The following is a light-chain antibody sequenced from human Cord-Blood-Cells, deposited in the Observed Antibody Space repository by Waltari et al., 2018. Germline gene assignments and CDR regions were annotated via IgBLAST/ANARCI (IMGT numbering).Light chain of an antibody. CDR2: AAS. CDR1: QGISNS. V-gene: IGKV1-NL1*01. J-gene: IGKJ1*01. Sequence: DIQMTQSPSSPSASVGDRVTITCRASQGISNSLAWYQQKPGKAPKLLLYAASRLESGVPSRFSGSGSGTDYTLTISSLQPEDFATYYCQQYYSTRTFGQGTKVEIK. CDR3: QQYYSTRT.